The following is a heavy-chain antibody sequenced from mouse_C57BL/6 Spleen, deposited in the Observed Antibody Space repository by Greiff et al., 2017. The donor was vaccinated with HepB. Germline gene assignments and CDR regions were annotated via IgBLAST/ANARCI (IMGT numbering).Heavy chain of an antibody. CDR1: GFTFSDYG. J-gene: IGHJ4*01. CDR2: ISSGSSTI. CDR3: ASYGSFYAMDY. Sequence: EVQLQESGGGLVKPGGSLKLSCAASGFTFSDYGMHWVRQAPEKGLEWVAYISSGSSTIYYADTVKGRFTISRDNAKNTLFLQMTSLRSEDTAMYYCASYGSFYAMDYWGQGTSVTVSS. V-gene: IGHV5-17*01. D-gene: IGHD1-1*01.